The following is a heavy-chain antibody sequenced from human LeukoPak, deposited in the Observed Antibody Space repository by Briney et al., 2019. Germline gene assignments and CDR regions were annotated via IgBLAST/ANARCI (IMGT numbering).Heavy chain of an antibody. CDR3: ARSDVGNYYMDV. CDR1: GGTFSSYA. Sequence: SVKVSCKASGGTFSSYAISWVRQAPGQGLEWMGGIIPIFGTANYAQKFQGRVTITADKSTSTAYMELSSLRSEDTAVYYCARSDVGNYYMDVWGKGTTVTVSS. J-gene: IGHJ6*03. CDR2: IIPIFGTA. V-gene: IGHV1-69*06. D-gene: IGHD1-26*01.